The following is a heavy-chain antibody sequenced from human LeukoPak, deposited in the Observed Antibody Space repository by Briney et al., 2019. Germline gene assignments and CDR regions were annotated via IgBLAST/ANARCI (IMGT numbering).Heavy chain of an antibody. Sequence: SETLSLTCAVYGGSFSGYYWSWIRQHPGKGLEWIGYIYYSGSTYYNPSLKSRVTISVDTSKNQFSLKLSSVTAADTAVYYCARTSMTTVTTFDYWGQGTLVTVSS. V-gene: IGHV4-31*11. J-gene: IGHJ4*02. CDR2: IYYSGST. CDR3: ARTSMTTVTTFDY. CDR1: GGSFSGYY. D-gene: IGHD4-17*01.